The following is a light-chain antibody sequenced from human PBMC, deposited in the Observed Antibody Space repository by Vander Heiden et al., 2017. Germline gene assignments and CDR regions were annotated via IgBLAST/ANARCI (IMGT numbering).Light chain of an antibody. CDR1: SNNVSNQG. CDR3: SAWDSSLSAWV. Sequence: QAGLTQPPSVSKGLRQTATPTCTGNSNNVSNQGAAWLQQHQGHPPKLLAYRNNNRPSGISERLSASRSGNTASLTITGLQPEDEADYYCSAWDSSLSAWVFGGGTKLTVL. J-gene: IGLJ3*02. V-gene: IGLV10-54*01. CDR2: RNN.